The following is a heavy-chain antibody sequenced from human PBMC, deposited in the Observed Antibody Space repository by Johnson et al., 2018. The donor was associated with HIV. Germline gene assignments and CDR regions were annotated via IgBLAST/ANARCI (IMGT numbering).Heavy chain of an antibody. D-gene: IGHD2-2*02. J-gene: IGHJ3*02. CDR3: ARGEGRIPHAFDI. Sequence: VQLVESGGGLVHPGGSLRLSCAASGFTVSSNYMSWVRQAPGKGLEWVSVIYSGGSTYYADSVKGRFTISRDNSKNTLYLQMGSLRAEYMAVYYCARGEGRIPHAFDIWGQGTMVTVSS. CDR1: GFTVSSNY. V-gene: IGHV3-66*02. CDR2: IYSGGST.